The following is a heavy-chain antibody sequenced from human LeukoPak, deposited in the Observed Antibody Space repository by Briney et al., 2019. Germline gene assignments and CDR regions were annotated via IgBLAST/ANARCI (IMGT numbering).Heavy chain of an antibody. D-gene: IGHD6-13*01. V-gene: IGHV3-23*01. Sequence: GGSLRLSCAASGFTFSDYYMSWVRQAPGKGLEWVSAISGLYDGTYYADSVKGRFTISRDNPKNTLYLQMNSLRVEDTAVYYCSRRSAVAGHFDYWGQGTLVTVSS. CDR1: GFTFSDYY. J-gene: IGHJ4*02. CDR2: ISGLYDGT. CDR3: SRRSAVAGHFDY.